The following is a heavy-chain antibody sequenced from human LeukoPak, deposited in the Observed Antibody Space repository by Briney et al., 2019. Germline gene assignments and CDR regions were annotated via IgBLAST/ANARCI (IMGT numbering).Heavy chain of an antibody. Sequence: ASVKVSCKASGYTFTSYDINWVRQATGQGLEWMGWMNPNSGNTGYAQKFQGRVTITRNTSISTAYMELSSLRSEDTAVYYCARGPVGVYYDSSGYDYWGQGTLVTVSS. CDR2: MNPNSGNT. CDR3: ARGPVGVYYDSSGYDY. V-gene: IGHV1-8*01. D-gene: IGHD3-22*01. J-gene: IGHJ4*02. CDR1: GYTFTSYD.